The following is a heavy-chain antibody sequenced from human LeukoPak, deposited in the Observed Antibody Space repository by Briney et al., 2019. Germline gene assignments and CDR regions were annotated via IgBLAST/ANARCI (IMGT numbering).Heavy chain of an antibody. CDR1: GGSFSGYY. D-gene: IGHD3-10*01. J-gene: IGHJ5*02. Sequence: PSETLSLTCAVYGGSFSGYYWSWIRQPPGKGLEWIGEINHSGSTNYNPSLKSRVTISVDTSKNQFSLELSSVTAADTAVYYCARARMVRGVRFDPWGQGTLVTVSS. CDR3: ARARMVRGVRFDP. CDR2: INHSGST. V-gene: IGHV4-34*01.